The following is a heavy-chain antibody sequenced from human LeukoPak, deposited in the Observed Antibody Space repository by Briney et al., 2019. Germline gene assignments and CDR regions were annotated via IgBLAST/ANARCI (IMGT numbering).Heavy chain of an antibody. V-gene: IGHV3-33*01. Sequence: PGGSLRLSCAASGFTFSSYGMHWVRQAPGKGLEWVAVIWYDGSNKYYADSVKGRFTISRDSSKNTLFLQMNSLRAEDTAVYFCARDRTSYFDYWGQGTLVTVSS. CDR2: IWYDGSNK. CDR1: GFTFSSYG. J-gene: IGHJ4*02. CDR3: ARDRTSYFDY. D-gene: IGHD3/OR15-3a*01.